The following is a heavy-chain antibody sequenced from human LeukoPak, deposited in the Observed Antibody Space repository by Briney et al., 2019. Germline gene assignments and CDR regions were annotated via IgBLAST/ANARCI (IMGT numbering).Heavy chain of an antibody. CDR2: ISYDGSNK. D-gene: IGHD2-2*01. CDR1: GFTFSSYA. V-gene: IGHV3-30-3*01. Sequence: GGSLRLSCAASGFTFSSYAMHWVRQAPGKGLEWVAVISYDGSNKYYADSVKGRFTISRDNSKNTLYLQMNSLRAEDTAVYYCARDLTVVLAASPASGALDYWGQGTLVTVSS. J-gene: IGHJ4*02. CDR3: ARDLTVVLAASPASGALDY.